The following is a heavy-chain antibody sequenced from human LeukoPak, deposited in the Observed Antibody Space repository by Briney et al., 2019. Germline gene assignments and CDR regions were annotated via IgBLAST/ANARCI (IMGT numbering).Heavy chain of an antibody. J-gene: IGHJ4*02. CDR3: ATSMGGGNIDY. CDR1: GGSISSYY. D-gene: IGHD3-16*01. CDR2: IYYSGST. V-gene: IGHV4-59*01. Sequence: PSETLSLTCTVSGGSISSYYWSWIRQPPGKGLEWIGYIYYSGSTNYNPSLKSRVTISVDTSKNQFSLKLSSVTAADTAVYYCATSMGGGNIDYWGQGTLVTVSS.